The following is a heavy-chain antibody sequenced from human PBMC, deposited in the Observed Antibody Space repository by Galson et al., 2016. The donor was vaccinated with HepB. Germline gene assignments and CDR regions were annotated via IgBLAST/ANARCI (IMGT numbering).Heavy chain of an antibody. Sequence: QSGAEVKKPGESLKISCKGSGYSFTRYWIGWVRQMPGKGLEWMGIIHPGDSDTRYSPSFQGQVTISADNSISTAYLQWSSLKASDDAMYYGARPSFACSGGSCEGDYWGQGTLVTVSS. D-gene: IGHD2-15*01. V-gene: IGHV5-51*01. CDR3: ARPSFACSGGSCEGDY. CDR2: IHPGDSDT. J-gene: IGHJ4*02. CDR1: GYSFTRYW.